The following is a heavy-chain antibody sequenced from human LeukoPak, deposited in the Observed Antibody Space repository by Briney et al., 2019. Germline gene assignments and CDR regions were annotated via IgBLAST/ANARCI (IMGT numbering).Heavy chain of an antibody. CDR1: GFNFNSYW. CDR3: VRDDVDTAQY. V-gene: IGHV3-74*01. Sequence: PGRSLRLSCAASGFNFNSYWMHWVRQAPGKGLVWVSRTDSDGSSTTYADSVKGRFTISRDNAKNTVYLQMNSLRAEDTAVYYCVRDDVDTAQYWGQGTLVTVSS. D-gene: IGHD5-18*01. J-gene: IGHJ4*02. CDR2: TDSDGSST.